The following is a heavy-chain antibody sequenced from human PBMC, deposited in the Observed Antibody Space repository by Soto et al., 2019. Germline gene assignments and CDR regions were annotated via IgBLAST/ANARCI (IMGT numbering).Heavy chain of an antibody. Sequence: GGSLRLSCAASGFTFISAWLSWVRQAPGKGLEWIGRIKSKADGGTTDFAALVRGRFTISRDDSKNTLVLQMNSLKTEDTAMYYCTTDGGLAPRPIFDYWGQGTLVTVSS. CDR2: IKSKADGGTT. D-gene: IGHD6-6*01. CDR1: GFTFISAW. V-gene: IGHV3-15*01. CDR3: TTDGGLAPRPIFDY. J-gene: IGHJ4*02.